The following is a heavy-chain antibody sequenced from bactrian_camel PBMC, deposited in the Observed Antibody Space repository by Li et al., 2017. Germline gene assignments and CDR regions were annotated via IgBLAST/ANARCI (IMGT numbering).Heavy chain of an antibody. CDR1: GFTFSRYW. CDR2: IQIEVDGRRT. D-gene: IGHD6*01. CDR3: VKVGGSWYGAN. Sequence: HVQLVESGGGLVQPGGSLRLSCEASGFTFSRYWMYWVRQAPGKGLEWVSTIQIEVDGRRTLYADSVKGRFTISRDNAEATVCLQMNSLKPEDTAVYYCVKVGGSWYGANWGQGTQVTVS. V-gene: IGHV3S1*01. J-gene: IGHJ4*01.